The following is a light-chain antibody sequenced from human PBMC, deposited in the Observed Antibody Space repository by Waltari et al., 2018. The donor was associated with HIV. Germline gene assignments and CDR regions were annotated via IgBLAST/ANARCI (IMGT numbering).Light chain of an antibody. CDR2: GNT. CDR3: AAWDDSLNGEVV. CDR1: NSNIGSNT. V-gene: IGLV1-44*01. J-gene: IGLJ2*01. Sequence: QSVLTQPPSASGTPGQRVTISCSGRNSNIGSNTVNWYQHLPGTAPKLLIYGNTRRPSGGPDRFSGSKSGTSAALAIRGLQSEDEADYYCAAWDDSLNGEVVFGGGTKLTVL.